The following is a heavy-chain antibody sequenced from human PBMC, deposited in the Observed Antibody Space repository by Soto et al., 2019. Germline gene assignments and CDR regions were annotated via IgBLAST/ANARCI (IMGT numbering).Heavy chain of an antibody. CDR1: GYTFTSYA. V-gene: IGHV1-3*01. J-gene: IGHJ4*01. Sequence: ASVKVSCKASGYTFTSYAMHWVRQAPGQRLEWMGWINAGNGNTKYSQKFQGRVTITRDTSASTAYMELSSLRSEDTAVYYCAAATYYYDSSGYLSLDYWGQEPWSPSPQ. D-gene: IGHD3-22*01. CDR3: AAATYYYDSSGYLSLDY. CDR2: INAGNGNT.